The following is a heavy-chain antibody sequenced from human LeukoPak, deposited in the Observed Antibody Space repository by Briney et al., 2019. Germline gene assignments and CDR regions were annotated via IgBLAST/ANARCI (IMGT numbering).Heavy chain of an antibody. J-gene: IGHJ4*02. CDR1: GFTFSSYG. CDR3: AKVAAAGTSTSLFDH. CDR2: IWYDGSNK. D-gene: IGHD6-13*01. Sequence: PGRSLRLSCAASGFTFSSYGMHWVRQAPGKGLEWVAVIWYDGSNKYYADSVKGRFTISRDNSKNTLYLQMNSLRAEDTAVYYCAKVAAAGTSTSLFDHWGQGTLVTVSS. V-gene: IGHV3-33*06.